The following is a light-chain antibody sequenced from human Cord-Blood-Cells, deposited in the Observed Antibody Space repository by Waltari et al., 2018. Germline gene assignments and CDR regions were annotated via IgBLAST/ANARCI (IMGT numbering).Light chain of an antibody. Sequence: DIQMTQSPSSLSASVGDRVTINCQASQDISNYLNWYQQKPWKAPKLLIYAASNLETGVPSRFSGSGSGTDFTFTISSLQPEDIATYYCQQYDNLPITFGQGTRLEIK. CDR2: AAS. CDR1: QDISNY. J-gene: IGKJ5*01. CDR3: QQYDNLPIT. V-gene: IGKV1-33*01.